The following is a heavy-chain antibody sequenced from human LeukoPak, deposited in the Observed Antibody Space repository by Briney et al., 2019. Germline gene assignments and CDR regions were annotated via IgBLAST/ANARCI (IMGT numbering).Heavy chain of an antibody. CDR3: AKGVSGWPYYFDY. J-gene: IGHJ4*02. D-gene: IGHD6-19*01. CDR1: GFTFSNYA. Sequence: PGGSLRLSCVASGFTFSNYAMSWVRQAPGKGLEWVSAIGGSDGTTYCADSVKGRFTISRDNSKNTLYLQMNSLRAEDTAVYYCAKGVSGWPYYFDYWGQGTLVTVSS. CDR2: IGGSDGTT. V-gene: IGHV3-23*01.